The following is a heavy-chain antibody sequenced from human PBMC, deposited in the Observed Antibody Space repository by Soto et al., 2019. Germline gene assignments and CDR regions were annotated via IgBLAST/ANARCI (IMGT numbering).Heavy chain of an antibody. Sequence: QVQLQESGPGLVKPSQTLSLTCTVSGGSINSGGYCWTWIRQHPVKGLEWMGHIYYTGSTSYNPSLKNRVTNSIDTSKNQFSLKLTSVPAADTAVYYCERDGDYYGSGSPPLLSRWGQGTLVTVSS. D-gene: IGHD3-10*01. V-gene: IGHV4-31*03. J-gene: IGHJ4*02. CDR3: ERDGDYYGSGSPPLLSR. CDR1: GGSINSGGYC. CDR2: IYYTGST.